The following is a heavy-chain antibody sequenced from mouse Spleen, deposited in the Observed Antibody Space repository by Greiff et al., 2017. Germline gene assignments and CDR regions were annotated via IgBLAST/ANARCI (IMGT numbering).Heavy chain of an antibody. Sequence: EVMLVESGGGLVKPGGSLKLSCAASGFTFSSYTMSWVRQTPAKRLEWVATISSGGGNTYYPDSVKGRFTISRDNARNTLYLQMSSLRSEDTAMYYCARHDYSKGDAMDYWGQGTSVTVSS. D-gene: IGHD2-5*01. V-gene: IGHV5-9*01. CDR3: ARHDYSKGDAMDY. J-gene: IGHJ4*01. CDR2: ISSGGGNT. CDR1: GFTFSSYT.